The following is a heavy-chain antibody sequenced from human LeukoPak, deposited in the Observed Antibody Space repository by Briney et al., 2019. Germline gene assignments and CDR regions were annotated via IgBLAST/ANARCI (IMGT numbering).Heavy chain of an antibody. CDR2: IYSGGST. V-gene: IGHV3-53*01. Sequence: GGSLRLSCAASGFTVSSNYMSWVRQAPGKGLEWVSVIYSGGSTYYADSVKGRFTISRDNSKNTLYLQMNSLRAEDTAVYYCARAGRLQSYGMDVWGQGTTVTVSS. CDR3: ARAGRLQSYGMDV. J-gene: IGHJ6*02. D-gene: IGHD4-11*01. CDR1: GFTVSSNY.